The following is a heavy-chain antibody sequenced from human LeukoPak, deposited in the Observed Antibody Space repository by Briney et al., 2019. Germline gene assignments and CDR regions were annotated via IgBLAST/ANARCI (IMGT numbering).Heavy chain of an antibody. V-gene: IGHV3-11*01. J-gene: IGHJ6*02. CDR1: GFSFSDYY. CDR2: ISLIGTTI. CDR3: ARDYYGSGSLGV. Sequence: GGSLRLSCSASGFSFSDYYMSWIRKAPGKGLEWVSYISLIGTTIYYADSVKGRFTISRDNAKSSLYLQMNSLRAEDTAVYYCARDYYGSGSLGVWGQGTTVTVSS. D-gene: IGHD3-10*01.